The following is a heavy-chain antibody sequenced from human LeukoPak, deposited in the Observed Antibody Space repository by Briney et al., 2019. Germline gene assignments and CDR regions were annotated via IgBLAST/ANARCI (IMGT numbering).Heavy chain of an antibody. J-gene: IGHJ4*02. CDR3: TTDAGAVAAADY. Sequence: GGSLRLSCAASGFTFSNAWMSWVRQAPGKGLEWVGRIKSKTDGGTTDYAAPVKGRFTISRDDSKNTLYLQMNSLKTEDTAVYYCTTDAGAVAAADYWGQGTLVTVSS. D-gene: IGHD6-19*01. CDR1: GFTFSNAW. V-gene: IGHV3-15*01. CDR2: IKSKTDGGTT.